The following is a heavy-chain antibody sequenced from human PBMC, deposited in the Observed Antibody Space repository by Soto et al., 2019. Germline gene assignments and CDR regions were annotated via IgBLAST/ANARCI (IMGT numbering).Heavy chain of an antibody. D-gene: IGHD4-17*01. CDR2: IYYSGST. CDR1: GGSISSSSYY. Sequence: SETLSLTCTVSGGSISSSSYYWGWIRQPPGKGLEWIGSIYYSGSTYYNPSLKSRVTISVDTSKNQFSLKLSSVTAADTAVYYCARGYPTTGEYLFDYWGQGTLVTVSS. V-gene: IGHV4-39*07. CDR3: ARGYPTTGEYLFDY. J-gene: IGHJ4*02.